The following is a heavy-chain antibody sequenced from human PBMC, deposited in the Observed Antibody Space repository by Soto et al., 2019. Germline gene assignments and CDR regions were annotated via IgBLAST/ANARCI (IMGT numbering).Heavy chain of an antibody. CDR3: ARDLEADYYDSSGYPALNDY. CDR1: GFTFSSYG. Sequence: GGSLRLSCAASGFTFSSYGMHWVRQAPGKGLEWVAVIWYDGSNKYYADSVKGRFTISRDNSKNTLYLQMNSLRAEDTAVYYCARDLEADYYDSSGYPALNDYWGQGTLVTVSS. D-gene: IGHD3-22*01. CDR2: IWYDGSNK. J-gene: IGHJ4*02. V-gene: IGHV3-33*01.